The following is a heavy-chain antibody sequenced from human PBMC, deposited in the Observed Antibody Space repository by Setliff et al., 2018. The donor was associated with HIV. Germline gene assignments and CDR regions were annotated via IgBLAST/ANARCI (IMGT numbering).Heavy chain of an antibody. J-gene: IGHJ4*02. Sequence: SLRLSCATSGFRFDDYALHWVRQVPGRGLEWVSGISWNSERIGYADSVKGRFTISRDNAKSFMYLQMNNLRSEDTALYYCAKDTGFSGGHRLDYWGQGTVVTVSS. CDR2: ISWNSERI. CDR1: GFRFDDYA. CDR3: AKDTGFSGGHRLDY. V-gene: IGHV3-9*01. D-gene: IGHD2-15*01.